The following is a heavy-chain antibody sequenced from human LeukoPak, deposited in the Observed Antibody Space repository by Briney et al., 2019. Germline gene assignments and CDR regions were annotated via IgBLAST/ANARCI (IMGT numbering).Heavy chain of an antibody. D-gene: IGHD5-18*01. V-gene: IGHV3-74*01. CDR1: GFTFSSYW. CDR3: AKERTAVGYFDY. Sequence: GGSLRLSCAASGFTFSSYWMHWVRQAPGKGLVWVSRINSDGSSTSYADSVKGRFTISRDNAKNTLYLQMNSLRAEDTAVYYCAKERTAVGYFDYWGQGTLVTVSS. J-gene: IGHJ4*02. CDR2: INSDGSST.